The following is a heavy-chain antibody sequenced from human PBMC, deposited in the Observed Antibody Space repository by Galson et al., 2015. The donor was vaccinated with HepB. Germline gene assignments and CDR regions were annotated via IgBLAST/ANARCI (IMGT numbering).Heavy chain of an antibody. CDR3: ARWGARGGAI. CDR2: INANSGDT. V-gene: IGHV1-2*06. D-gene: IGHD4/OR15-4a*01. Sequence: SVKVSCKASGYTFTGYYMNWVRQAPGQGLEWMGRINANSGDTNYAQKFQGRVTMTRDTSISTAYMELSWLRSNDTAVYYCARWGARGGAIWGQGTLVTASS. J-gene: IGHJ4*02. CDR1: GYTFTGYY.